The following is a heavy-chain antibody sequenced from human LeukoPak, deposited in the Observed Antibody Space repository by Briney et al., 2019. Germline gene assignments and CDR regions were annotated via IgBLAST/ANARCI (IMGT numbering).Heavy chain of an antibody. CDR1: GYTFTGYY. CDR3: ARTDRQLVESGDFFDY. J-gene: IGHJ4*02. D-gene: IGHD6-6*01. V-gene: IGHV3-30*01. CDR2: ISYDGSNK. Sequence: SCKASGYTFTGYYMHWVRQAPGKGLEWVAVISYDGSNKYYADSVKGRFTISRDNSKNTLYLQMNSLRAEDTAVYYCARTDRQLVESGDFFDYWGQGTLVTVSS.